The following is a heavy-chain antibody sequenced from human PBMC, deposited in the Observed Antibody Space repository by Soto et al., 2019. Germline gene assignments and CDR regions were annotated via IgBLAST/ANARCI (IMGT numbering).Heavy chain of an antibody. CDR2: ISPYNGNT. CDR1: GYTFTTYF. V-gene: IGHV1-18*01. Sequence: ASVKVSCKTSGYTFTTYFFSWVRQAPGQGLEWMGWISPYNGNTNYAQRLQGRVTLTTDTSTNTAYMELRSLRSDDTAVYYCARGGVRNLYCSGGSCYSQRYWGQGTLVTVSS. J-gene: IGHJ4*02. D-gene: IGHD2-15*01. CDR3: ARGGVRNLYCSGGSCYSQRY.